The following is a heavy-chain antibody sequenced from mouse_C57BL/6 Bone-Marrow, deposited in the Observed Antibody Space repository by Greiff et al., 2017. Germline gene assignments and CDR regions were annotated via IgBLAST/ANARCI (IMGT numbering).Heavy chain of an antibody. D-gene: IGHD1-1*01. CDR1: GYTFTSYW. CDR3: AREDLNYYGSSPACFAY. CDR2: IDPSDSYT. V-gene: IGHV1-69*01. J-gene: IGHJ3*01. Sequence: QVQLQQPGAELVMPGASVKLSCKASGYTFTSYWMHWVKQRPGQGLELIGEIDPSDSYTNYNQKFKGKSTLTVDKSSSTAYMQLSSLTSEDSAVYYCAREDLNYYGSSPACFAYWGQGTLVTVSA.